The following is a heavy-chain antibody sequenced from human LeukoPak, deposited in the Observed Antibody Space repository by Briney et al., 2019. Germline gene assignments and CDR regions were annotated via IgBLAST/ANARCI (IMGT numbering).Heavy chain of an antibody. J-gene: IGHJ4*02. Sequence: GGSLRLSCVASGFTFSDYAMNWVRQAPGKGLEWVSTFKTNSGQVYHAESVRGRFTISRDNSKNTVYLQMSSLRAEDTAVYYCVSFYETYWGRGTLVTVSS. D-gene: IGHD2-2*01. CDR3: VSFYETY. CDR1: GFTFSDYA. V-gene: IGHV3-23*01. CDR2: FKTNSGQV.